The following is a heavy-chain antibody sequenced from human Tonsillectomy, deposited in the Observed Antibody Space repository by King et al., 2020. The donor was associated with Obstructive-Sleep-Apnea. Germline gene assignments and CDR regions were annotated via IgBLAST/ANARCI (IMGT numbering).Heavy chain of an antibody. V-gene: IGHV4-59*01. J-gene: IGHJ4*02. D-gene: IGHD5-18*01. CDR1: GGSISDSY. CDR2: IFHGGTT. CDR3: ARGHSYGYVCFDC. Sequence: HVQLQESGPGLVRPSETLSLTCRVSGGSISDSYWNWIRQPPGAGLEWMGDIFHGGTTNYNPSLKSRVTISVDKSKNQFSLRLISVTAADTAVYYCARGHSYGYVCFDCWGQGTLVTVSS.